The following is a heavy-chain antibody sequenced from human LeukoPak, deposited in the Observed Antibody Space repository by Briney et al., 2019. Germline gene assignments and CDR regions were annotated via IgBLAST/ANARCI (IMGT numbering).Heavy chain of an antibody. CDR2: MNPNSGNT. CDR1: GYTFTSYD. CDR3: ARGRHSSSWYYDAFDI. D-gene: IGHD6-13*01. J-gene: IGHJ3*02. V-gene: IGHV1-8*03. Sequence: GASVKVSCKASGYTFTSYDINWVRQATGQGLEWMGWMNPNSGNTGYAQKFQGRVTITRNTSISTAYMELSSLRSEDTAVYYCARGRHSSSWYYDAFDIWGQGTMVTVSS.